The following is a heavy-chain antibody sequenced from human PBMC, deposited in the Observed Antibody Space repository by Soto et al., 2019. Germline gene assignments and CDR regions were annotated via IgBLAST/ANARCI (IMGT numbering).Heavy chain of an antibody. J-gene: IGHJ6*02. D-gene: IGHD2-15*01. V-gene: IGHV4-59*01. CDR2: IYYSGST. CDR1: GGSISSYY. CDR3: ARDTPWGYCSGGSCEGYYYYGMDV. Sequence: SETLSLACTVSGGSISSYYWSWIRQPPGKGLEWIGYIYYSGSTNYNPSLKSRVTISVDTSKNQFSLKLSSVTAADTAVYYCARDTPWGYCSGGSCEGYYYYGMDVWGQGTTVTVSS.